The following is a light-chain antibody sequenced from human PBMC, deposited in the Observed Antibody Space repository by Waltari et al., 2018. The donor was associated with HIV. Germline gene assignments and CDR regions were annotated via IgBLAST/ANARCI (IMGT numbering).Light chain of an antibody. CDR1: QNIGNN. CDR3: QHYNTWPYT. CDR2: GAS. V-gene: IGKV3-15*01. J-gene: IGKJ2*01. Sequence: ERVLTQSPVTLFVSPGERATLSCTASQNIGNNLAWYQYKPGQAPRLLLYGASTRATSIPARFSGGGSATEFTLTIDNLQSADSAFYYCQHYNTWPYTFGRGTKLVI.